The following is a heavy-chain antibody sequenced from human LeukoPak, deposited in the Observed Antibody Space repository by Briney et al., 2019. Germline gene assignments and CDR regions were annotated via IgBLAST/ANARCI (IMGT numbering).Heavy chain of an antibody. D-gene: IGHD2-15*01. V-gene: IGHV3-7*01. Sequence: GGSLRLSCAASGFTLSSYWMSWVRQAPGKGLEWVANIKQDGSEKYYVDSVKGRFTISRDNAKNSLYLQMNSLRAEDTAVYYCAIDVSVIAATHYYYYGMDVWGQGTTVTVSS. CDR1: GFTLSSYW. CDR2: IKQDGSEK. J-gene: IGHJ6*02. CDR3: AIDVSVIAATHYYYYGMDV.